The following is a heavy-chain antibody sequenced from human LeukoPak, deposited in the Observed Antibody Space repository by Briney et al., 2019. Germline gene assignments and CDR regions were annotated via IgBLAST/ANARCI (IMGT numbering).Heavy chain of an antibody. D-gene: IGHD3-10*01. CDR1: GGSISNYY. CDR2: IYYSGST. Sequence: SETLSLTCTVSGGSISNYYWNWIRQPPGKGLEWIGYIYYSGSTKYNPSLKSRVTISVDTSKNQFSLKLSSLSAADTAVYYCARDNSDYGSGGYYFDYWGQGTLVTVSS. CDR3: ARDNSDYGSGGYYFDY. J-gene: IGHJ4*02. V-gene: IGHV4-59*01.